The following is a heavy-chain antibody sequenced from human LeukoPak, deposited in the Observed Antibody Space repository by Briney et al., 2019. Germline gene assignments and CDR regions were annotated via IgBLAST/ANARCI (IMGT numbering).Heavy chain of an antibody. Sequence: ASVKISCKTSGYTFIDYYMHWVRQAPGQGLEWMEWVNPVSGRTSITQKFRDKITLTRDTSITTFYMEVTWLTSDDTAIYYCARADRLDGSPYLIGPWGQGTLVTVSS. CDR3: ARADRLDGSPYLIGP. CDR1: GYTFIDYY. V-gene: IGHV1-2*02. J-gene: IGHJ5*02. D-gene: IGHD1-26*01. CDR2: VNPVSGRT.